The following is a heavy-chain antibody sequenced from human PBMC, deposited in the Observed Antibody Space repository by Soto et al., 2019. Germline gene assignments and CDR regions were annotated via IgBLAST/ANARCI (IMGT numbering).Heavy chain of an antibody. CDR2: IKEDGSQK. CDR1: EFAFSSHW. V-gene: IGHV3-7*03. CDR3: ASGDHVKY. J-gene: IGHJ4*02. Sequence: LRLSCAVSEFAFSSHWMQWVRQAPGKGLEWVANIKEDGSQKYYADSLKGRFTISRDNAINSLYLHMSNLRAEDTAVYFCASGDHVKYWGQGTLVTVSS. D-gene: IGHD3-10*01.